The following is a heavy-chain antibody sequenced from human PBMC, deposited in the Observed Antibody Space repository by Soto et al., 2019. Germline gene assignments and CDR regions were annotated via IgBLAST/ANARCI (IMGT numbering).Heavy chain of an antibody. CDR1: GLTVSRTQ. D-gene: IGHD3-3*01. V-gene: IGHV3-53*01. J-gene: IGHJ6*02. CDR3: ARTREYYDFWSGDYGMDV. CDR2: IYSGCST. Sequence: GSLILSCAVSGLTVSRTQMSWVRQAPGKGLQWVSVIYSGCSTYYANAVKGRFTISRDISENTVYLELDKLTVDDTAVYYCARTREYYDFWSGDYGMDVWGQGTTVTVSS.